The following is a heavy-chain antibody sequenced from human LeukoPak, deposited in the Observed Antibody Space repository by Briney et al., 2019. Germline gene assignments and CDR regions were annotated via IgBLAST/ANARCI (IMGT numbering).Heavy chain of an antibody. V-gene: IGHV7-4-1*02. J-gene: IGHJ5*02. CDR3: AREPRYCSTTSCYPTGWFDP. CDR2: INTNTGNP. D-gene: IGHD2-2*01. CDR1: GYTFTSYA. Sequence: ASVKVSCKASGYTFTSYAMNWVRQAPGQGLEWMGWINTNTGNPTYAQGFTGRFVFSLDTSVTTTYLQISSPKAEDTAVYYCAREPRYCSTTSCYPTGWFDPWGQGTLVTVSS.